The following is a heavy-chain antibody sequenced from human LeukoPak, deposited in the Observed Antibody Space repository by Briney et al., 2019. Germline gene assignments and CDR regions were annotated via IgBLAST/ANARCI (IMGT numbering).Heavy chain of an antibody. J-gene: IGHJ4*02. V-gene: IGHV4-4*09. D-gene: IGHD1-26*01. CDR1: GVSINTYY. CDR3: AAGPWELVF. Sequence: SETLSLTCTVSGVSINTYYASWIRQAPGKGLEFIGFIYNGGNTNYNPSLKSRATISVDTSNNQFSLRLTSVTAADTAMYYCAAGPWELVFWGQGTLVTVSS. CDR2: IYNGGNT.